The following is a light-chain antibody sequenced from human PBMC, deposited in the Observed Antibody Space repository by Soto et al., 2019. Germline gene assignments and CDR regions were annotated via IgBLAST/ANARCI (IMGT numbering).Light chain of an antibody. V-gene: IGKV1-39*01. CDR1: QSISSY. CDR2: AAS. CDR3: QQRET. J-gene: IGKJ1*01. Sequence: DIQMTQSPSSLSASVGDRVTITCRASQSISSYLNWYQQKPGKAPKLLIYAASSLQSGVPSRFSGSGSGTDFTRTISSLQPEDFATYYCQQRETFGQGTKVEIQ.